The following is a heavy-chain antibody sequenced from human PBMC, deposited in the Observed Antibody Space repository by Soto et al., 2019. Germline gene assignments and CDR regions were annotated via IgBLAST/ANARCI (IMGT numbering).Heavy chain of an antibody. Sequence: XGTLSLTCTVSGDPFSSGSYYWGWIRQPPGKGLEWIVNIYYSGRTYYNPSLKSRVTISVDTSKNQFSLKLSSVTAADTAVYYCARLQGGAFDTWGQGSMVTVSS. V-gene: IGHV4-39*01. J-gene: IGHJ3*02. CDR3: ARLQGGAFDT. CDR1: GDPFSSGSYY. CDR2: IYYSGRT. D-gene: IGHD2-15*01.